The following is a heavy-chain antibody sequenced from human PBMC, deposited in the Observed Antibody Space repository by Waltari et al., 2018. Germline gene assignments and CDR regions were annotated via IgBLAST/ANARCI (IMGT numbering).Heavy chain of an antibody. Sequence: QVQLQESGPGLVKPSETLSLTCTVSSYSISSGYYWGWIRQPPGKGLEWIGSIYKSGTPYHNSSLKSRVTISVDTSKNQFSLKLSSVTAADTAVYYCARAYGYNYYFDYWGQGTLVTVSS. CDR3: ARAYGYNYYFDY. CDR1: SYSISSGYY. D-gene: IGHD5-12*01. V-gene: IGHV4-38-2*02. J-gene: IGHJ4*02. CDR2: IYKSGTP.